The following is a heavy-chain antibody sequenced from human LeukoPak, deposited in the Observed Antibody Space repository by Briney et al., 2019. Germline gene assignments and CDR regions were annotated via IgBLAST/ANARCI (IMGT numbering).Heavy chain of an antibody. Sequence: GRSLRLSCAASGFTFSSYAMHWVRQAPGKGLEWVAVISYDGSNKYYADPVKGRFTISRDNSKNTLYLQMNSLRAEDTAVYYCARDFGSGWYVTATNYFDYWGQGTLVTVSS. V-gene: IGHV3-30-3*01. D-gene: IGHD6-19*01. CDR2: ISYDGSNK. J-gene: IGHJ4*02. CDR1: GFTFSSYA. CDR3: ARDFGSGWYVTATNYFDY.